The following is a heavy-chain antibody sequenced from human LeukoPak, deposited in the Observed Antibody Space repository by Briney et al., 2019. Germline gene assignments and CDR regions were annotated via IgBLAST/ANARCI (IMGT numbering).Heavy chain of an antibody. Sequence: PGASLRLSCAASGFTFSSYAMSWVRQAPGKGLEWVSAISGSGGSTYYADSVKGRFTVSRDNSKNTLYLQMNSLRAEDTAVYYCAKVIGWKWAFDIWGQGTMVTVSS. J-gene: IGHJ3*02. CDR3: AKVIGWKWAFDI. D-gene: IGHD1-1*01. CDR1: GFTFSSYA. CDR2: ISGSGGST. V-gene: IGHV3-23*01.